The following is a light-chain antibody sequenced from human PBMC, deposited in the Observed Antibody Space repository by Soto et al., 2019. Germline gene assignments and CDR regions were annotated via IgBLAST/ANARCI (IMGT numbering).Light chain of an antibody. CDR2: GAS. Sequence: EIVLTQSPGTLSLSPGERATLSCRASQSVNNNYLSWYHQKPGQAPRLLIYGASSRGTGIPDRFSGSGSGTDFPLTISRLEPEDFAVYYCQQYGSSQYTFGQGTKLESK. J-gene: IGKJ2*01. CDR3: QQYGSSQYT. V-gene: IGKV3-20*01. CDR1: QSVNNNY.